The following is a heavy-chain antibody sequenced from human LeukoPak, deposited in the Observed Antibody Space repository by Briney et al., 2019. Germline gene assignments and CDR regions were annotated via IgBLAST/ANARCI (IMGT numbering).Heavy chain of an antibody. V-gene: IGHV3-23*01. CDR3: VGGSYYFDY. J-gene: IGHJ4*02. Sequence: GGSLRLSCAVSGFTFSSYAMTWVRQAPGKGLEWVSGISGSGGSTYYADSVKGRFTISRDNAKNTLYLQMNSLRAEDTAVYYCVGGSYYFDYWGQGTLVTVSS. CDR1: GFTFSSYA. D-gene: IGHD1-26*01. CDR2: ISGSGGST.